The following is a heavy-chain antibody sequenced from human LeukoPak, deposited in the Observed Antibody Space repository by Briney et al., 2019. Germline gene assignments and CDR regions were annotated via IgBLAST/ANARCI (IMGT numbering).Heavy chain of an antibody. Sequence: GGSLRLFCAASGFTFSSSAMSWVRQAPGKGLEWVSSVSRSGGSTYYADSVKGRFTISRDNSKNTLYLQMNSLRAEDTAVYYCAKVPPNQYCSGGTCSRGYFQYWGQGTLVTVSS. D-gene: IGHD2-15*01. CDR1: GFTFSSSA. CDR3: AKVPPNQYCSGGTCSRGYFQY. J-gene: IGHJ1*01. CDR2: VSRSGGST. V-gene: IGHV3-23*01.